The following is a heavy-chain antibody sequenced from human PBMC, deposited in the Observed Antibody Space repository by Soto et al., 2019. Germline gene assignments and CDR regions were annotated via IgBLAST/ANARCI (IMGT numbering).Heavy chain of an antibody. J-gene: IGHJ4*02. CDR2: IRSKANSYAT. D-gene: IGHD3-22*01. CDR1: EFKFRCSS. Sequence: GSMILSCAASEFKFRCSSVHWVRQTTGKGLEWVGRIRSKANSYATAYAASAKGRFTSSRDDSKNTAYLQMDSLRAEDTAVYYCARNYYDSGGGFDYWGQGTLVTVS. V-gene: IGHV3-73*01. CDR3: ARNYYDSGGGFDY.